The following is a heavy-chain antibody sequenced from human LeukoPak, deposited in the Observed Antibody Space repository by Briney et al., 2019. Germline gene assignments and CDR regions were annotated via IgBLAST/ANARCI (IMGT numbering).Heavy chain of an antibody. CDR3: ARDVVVEEGMLRTDSWFDP. Sequence: ASVKVSCKASVYTFTSYVISWVRQAPGQGLEWMGWISAYKGNTHYAQKLQARVTMTTDTSTRTAYMELGSLRSDDTAVYYCARDVVVEEGMLRTDSWFDPWGRGTLVAVSS. D-gene: IGHD2-15*01. J-gene: IGHJ5*02. V-gene: IGHV1-18*01. CDR2: ISAYKGNT. CDR1: VYTFTSYV.